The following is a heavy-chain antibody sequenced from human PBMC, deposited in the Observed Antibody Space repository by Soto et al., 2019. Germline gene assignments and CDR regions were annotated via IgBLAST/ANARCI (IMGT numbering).Heavy chain of an antibody. CDR1: GFSVSSNF. V-gene: IGHV3-53*02. D-gene: IGHD1-1*01. Sequence: EVQLVETGGGLIQPGGSLRLSCAVSGFSVSSNFMSWVRQAPGKGLEWVSVMYSSGTTHDADSVKGRFTISRDNSKNTVYLELNRLRVDDTAVYYCASSSRKDHNFALDTRGQGTTVIVSS. CDR2: MYSSGTT. CDR3: ASSSRKDHNFALDT. J-gene: IGHJ6*02.